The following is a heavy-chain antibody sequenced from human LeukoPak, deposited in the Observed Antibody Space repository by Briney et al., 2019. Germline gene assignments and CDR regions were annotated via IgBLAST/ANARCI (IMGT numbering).Heavy chain of an antibody. D-gene: IGHD2/OR15-2a*01. CDR1: GGSISSHY. J-gene: IGHJ4*02. CDR2: IYYSQYT. V-gene: IGHV4-59*11. Sequence: SETLSLTCIVSGGSISSHYWSWIRQSPGKGLEWMGYIYYSQYTDYTPSLGGRVTISVDRSMKEFSLTLTSVTAADTAVYYCARSFYDSDAAAKPYVFDYWGQGTLVTVSS. CDR3: ARSFYDSDAAAKPYVFDY.